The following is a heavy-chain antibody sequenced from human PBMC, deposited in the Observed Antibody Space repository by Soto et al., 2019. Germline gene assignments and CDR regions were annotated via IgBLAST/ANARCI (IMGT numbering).Heavy chain of an antibody. Sequence: QVQLVESGGGVVQPGRSLRLSCAASGFTFSSYAMHWVRQAPGKGLEWVAVISYDGSDKHYADSVKGRFTISRDNSKNTLNLRMNSLRADDTAVYYCAKALRELSPKSYDYWGQGALITVS. J-gene: IGHJ4*02. V-gene: IGHV3-30*18. D-gene: IGHD3-16*02. CDR1: GFTFSSYA. CDR3: AKALRELSPKSYDY. CDR2: ISYDGSDK.